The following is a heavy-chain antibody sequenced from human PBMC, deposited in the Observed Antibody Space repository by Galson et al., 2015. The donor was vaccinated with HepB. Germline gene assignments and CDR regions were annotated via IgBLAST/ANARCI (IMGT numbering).Heavy chain of an antibody. V-gene: IGHV1-69*13. D-gene: IGHD2-15*01. CDR1: GGTFSSYA. Sequence: SVKVSCKASGGTFSSYAISWVRQAPGQGLEWMGGIIPIFGTANYAQKFQGRVTITADESTSTAYMELSSLRSEDTAVYYCARDHRYCSGGSCYTWDYYYYYGMDVWGQGTTVTVSS. CDR3: ARDHRYCSGGSCYTWDYYYYYGMDV. CDR2: IIPIFGTA. J-gene: IGHJ6*02.